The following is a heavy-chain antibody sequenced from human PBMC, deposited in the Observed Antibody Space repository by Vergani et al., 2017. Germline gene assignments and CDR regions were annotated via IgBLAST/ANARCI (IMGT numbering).Heavy chain of an antibody. CDR1: GYTFTGYY. D-gene: IGHD3-3*01. CDR3: ARPYYDFWSGYYGYYYYGMDV. Sequence: QVQLVQSGAEVKKPGASVKVSCKASGYTFTGYYMHWVRQAPGQGLEWMGWLNPNSGGTNYAQKFQGRVTMTRDTSISTAYMELSRLRSDDTAVYYCARPYYDFWSGYYGYYYYGMDVWGQGTTVTVSS. CDR2: LNPNSGGT. V-gene: IGHV1-2*02. J-gene: IGHJ6*02.